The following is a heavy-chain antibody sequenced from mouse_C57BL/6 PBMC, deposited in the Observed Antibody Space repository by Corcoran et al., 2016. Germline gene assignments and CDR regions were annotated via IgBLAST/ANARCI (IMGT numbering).Heavy chain of an antibody. Sequence: QVTLKESGPGILQSSQTLSLTCSFSGFSLSTSGMGVSWIRQPSGKGLEWLAHIYWDDDKRYNPSLKSRLTISKDTSRNQVFLKITSVDTADTATYYCARRGEGLRGYFDVWGTGTTVTVSS. V-gene: IGHV8-12*01. J-gene: IGHJ1*03. D-gene: IGHD2-4*01. CDR3: ARRGEGLRGYFDV. CDR1: GFSLSTSGMG. CDR2: IYWDDDK.